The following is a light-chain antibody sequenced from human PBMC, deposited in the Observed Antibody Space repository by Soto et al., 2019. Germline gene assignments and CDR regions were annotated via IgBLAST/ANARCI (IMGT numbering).Light chain of an antibody. CDR2: GVN. Sequence: QSALTQPASVSGSPGQSITISCTGTVSDVGGYDSVSWYQQHPFRAPKLIIYGVNNRPSGVSNRFSASKSADTASLTISGLQAEDEANYYCCSYTTSTTYVFGTGTKVTVL. CDR3: CSYTTSTTYV. CDR1: VSDVGGYDS. V-gene: IGLV2-14*03. J-gene: IGLJ1*01.